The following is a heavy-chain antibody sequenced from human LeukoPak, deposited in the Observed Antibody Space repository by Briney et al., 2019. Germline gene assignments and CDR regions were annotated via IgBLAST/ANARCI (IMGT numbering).Heavy chain of an antibody. V-gene: IGHV1-69*05. D-gene: IGHD2-2*02. J-gene: IGHJ4*02. Sequence: ASVKVSCKASGGTFNSYAISWVRQAPGQGLEWMGGIIPIFGTANYAQKFQGRVTITTDESTSTAYMELSSLRSEDTAVYYCARDAEHCSSTSCYRGYFDYWGQGTLVTVPS. CDR2: IIPIFGTA. CDR3: ARDAEHCSSTSCYRGYFDY. CDR1: GGTFNSYA.